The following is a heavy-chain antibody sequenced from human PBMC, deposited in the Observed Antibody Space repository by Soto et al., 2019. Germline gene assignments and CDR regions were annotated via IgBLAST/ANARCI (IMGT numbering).Heavy chain of an antibody. CDR3: AKTGSNYYYYMDV. J-gene: IGHJ6*03. CDR2: ISYDENNE. Sequence: GGSLRLSCAASGFSFSNYGMNWVRQAPGKGLEWVAVISYDENNEYYADSVKGRFSISRDNSKNTLYLQMNSLGAEDTAVYYCAKTGSNYYYYMDVWGKGTTVTVSS. CDR1: GFSFSNYG. D-gene: IGHD3-10*01. V-gene: IGHV3-30*18.